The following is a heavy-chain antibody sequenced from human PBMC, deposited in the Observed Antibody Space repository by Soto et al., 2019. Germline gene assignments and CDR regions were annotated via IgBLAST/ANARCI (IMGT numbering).Heavy chain of an antibody. CDR2: ISGSGGST. CDR1: GFTFSSYA. Sequence: PGGSLRLSCAASGFTFSSYAMSWVRQAPGKGLEWVSAISGSGGSTYYADSVKGRFTISRDNSKSTLYLQMNSLRAEDTAVYYCAKDYDSSGYPSWRGAFDIWGQGTMVTVSS. J-gene: IGHJ3*02. V-gene: IGHV3-23*01. CDR3: AKDYDSSGYPSWRGAFDI. D-gene: IGHD3-22*01.